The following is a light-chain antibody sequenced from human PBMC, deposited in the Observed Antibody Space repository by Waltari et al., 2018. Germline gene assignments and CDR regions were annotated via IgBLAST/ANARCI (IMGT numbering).Light chain of an antibody. CDR3: QQRSSSFT. V-gene: IGKV3-11*01. Sequence: EIVLTQSPATLPFSPRHSATLSCRASQSVDTYVGWYQQKPGQTPRLLIYDASNRATGVPARFSGTGSGTDFNLTISTLEPEDFAVYYCQQRSSSFTFGPGTRVDAK. CDR2: DAS. CDR1: QSVDTY. J-gene: IGKJ3*01.